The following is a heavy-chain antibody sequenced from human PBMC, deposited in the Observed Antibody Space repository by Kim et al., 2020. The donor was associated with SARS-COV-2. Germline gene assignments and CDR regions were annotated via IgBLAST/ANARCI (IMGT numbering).Heavy chain of an antibody. CDR3: ARDMVRGVRIFGY. D-gene: IGHD3-10*01. CDR2: ISYDGSNK. Sequence: LSLTCAASGFTFSSYAMHWVRQAPGKGLEWVTVISYDGSNKYYADSVKGRFIISRDNSKNTLYLQMNSLRAEDTAVYYCARDMVRGVRIFGYWGQGT. V-gene: IGHV3-30*04. J-gene: IGHJ4*02. CDR1: GFTFSSYA.